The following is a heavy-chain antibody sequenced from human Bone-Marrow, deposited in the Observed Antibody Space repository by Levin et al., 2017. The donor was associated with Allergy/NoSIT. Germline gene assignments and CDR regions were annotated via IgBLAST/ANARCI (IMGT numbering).Heavy chain of an antibody. CDR2: ISGGGEST. J-gene: IGHJ4*02. CDR3: AKDGGRGGGSCFDY. CDR1: GFTFSNYA. D-gene: IGHD2-15*01. Sequence: GGSLRLSCAVSGFTFSNYAMSWVRQAPGKGLEWVSAISGGGESTYYAGSVRGRFTISRDNSKGTLYLQMNSLRAEDTAVYYCAKDGGRGGGSCFDYWGQGALVTVSS. V-gene: IGHV3-23*01.